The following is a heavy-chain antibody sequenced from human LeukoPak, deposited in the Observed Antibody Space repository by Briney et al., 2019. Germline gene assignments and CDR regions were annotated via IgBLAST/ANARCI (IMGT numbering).Heavy chain of an antibody. CDR2: IKQDGSEK. CDR1: GFTFSTYW. V-gene: IGHV3-7*01. CDR3: ANGDGFDY. D-gene: IGHD5-24*01. J-gene: IGHJ4*02. Sequence: GGSLRLSCATSGFTFSTYWMSWVRQAPGKGLGWVANIKQDGSEKYYVDSVKGRFTISRDNAKNSLYLQMNSLRAEDTAVYYCANGDGFDYWGQGTLVTVSS.